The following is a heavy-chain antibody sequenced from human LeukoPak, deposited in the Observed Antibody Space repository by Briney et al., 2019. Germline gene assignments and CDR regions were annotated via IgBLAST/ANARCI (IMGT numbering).Heavy chain of an antibody. CDR1: GFTFSNYW. CDR2: INSDGSST. Sequence: GGSLGLSCAASGFTFSNYWMHWVRQAPGKGLVWVSRINSDGSSTDYADSVKGRFTISRDNAKNTLYLQMNSLRAEDTAVYYCGSGWYLVDYWGQGTLVTVSS. V-gene: IGHV3-74*01. J-gene: IGHJ4*02. CDR3: GSGWYLVDY. D-gene: IGHD6-19*01.